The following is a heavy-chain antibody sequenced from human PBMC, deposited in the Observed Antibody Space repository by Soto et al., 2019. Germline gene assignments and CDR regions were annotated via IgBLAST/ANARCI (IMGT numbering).Heavy chain of an antibody. CDR1: GYTFSSYW. J-gene: IGHJ4*02. CDR2: IYPGDSET. V-gene: IGHV5-51*03. CDR3: ARVRGCSEGTCYPFDY. Sequence: EVQLVQSGAEVTKPGESLRISSKGSGYTFSSYWIAWLRQMPGKGLEWVGIIYPGDSETRITPSFEGQVSISADKSINTADLQWSSLWASDTAMYYCARVRGCSEGTCYPFDYWGQGTLVTVSS. D-gene: IGHD2-15*01.